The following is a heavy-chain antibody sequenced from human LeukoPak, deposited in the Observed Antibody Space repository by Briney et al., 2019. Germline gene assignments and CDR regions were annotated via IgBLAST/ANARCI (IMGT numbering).Heavy chain of an antibody. Sequence: PGGSLRLSCSASGFTFSSYAMSWVRQAPGKGLEWVSSISGSGGSTYYADSVKGRFTISRDNAKNTLYLQMNSLRGEDTAVYYCAKESDKYYYDSTGYPNVVWGQGTLVTVSS. CDR3: AKESDKYYYDSTGYPNVV. CDR1: GFTFSSYA. CDR2: ISGSGGST. D-gene: IGHD3-22*01. J-gene: IGHJ4*02. V-gene: IGHV3-23*01.